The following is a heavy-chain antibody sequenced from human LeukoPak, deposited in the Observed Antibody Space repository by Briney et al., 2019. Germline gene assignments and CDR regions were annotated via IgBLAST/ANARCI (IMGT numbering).Heavy chain of an antibody. CDR1: GDSITSYY. J-gene: IGHJ2*01. CDR2: IYYSGST. D-gene: IGHD2/OR15-2a*01. CDR3: ARDRSMDYFDL. Sequence: SETLSLTCTVSGDSITSYYWSWIRQPPGKGLEWIGYIYYSGSTNYNPSLKSRVTISVDTSKNQFSLKLSSVTAADTAVYYCARDRSMDYFDLWGRGTLVTVSS. V-gene: IGHV4-59*01.